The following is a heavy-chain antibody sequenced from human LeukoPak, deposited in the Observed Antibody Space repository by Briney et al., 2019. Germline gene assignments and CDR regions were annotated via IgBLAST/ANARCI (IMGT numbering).Heavy chain of an antibody. CDR2: IRSKANSYAT. V-gene: IGHV3-73*01. J-gene: IGHJ4*02. CDR1: GFTFSGSA. Sequence: QSGGSLRLSRAASGFTFSGSAMHWVRQASGKGLEWVGRIRSKANSYATAYAASVKGRFTISRDDSKNTAYLQMNSLKTEDTAVYYCSSGGYCSSTSCYGNYWGQGTLVTVSS. D-gene: IGHD2-2*01. CDR3: SSGGYCSSTSCYGNY.